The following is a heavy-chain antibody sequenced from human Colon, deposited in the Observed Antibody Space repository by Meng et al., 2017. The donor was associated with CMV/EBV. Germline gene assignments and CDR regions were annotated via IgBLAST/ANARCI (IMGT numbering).Heavy chain of an antibody. V-gene: IGHV3-30*02. J-gene: IGHJ4*02. CDR2: IRYDGSNK. Sequence: GESLEISCAASGFIFSSYGMHWVRQAPGKGLEWVAFIRYDGSNKYYADSVKGRFTISRDNSKNTLYLQMNSPRAEDTAVYYCANAMGAKGVRGDYWGQGTLVTVSS. CDR3: ANAMGAKGVRGDY. D-gene: IGHD1-26*01. CDR1: GFIFSSYG.